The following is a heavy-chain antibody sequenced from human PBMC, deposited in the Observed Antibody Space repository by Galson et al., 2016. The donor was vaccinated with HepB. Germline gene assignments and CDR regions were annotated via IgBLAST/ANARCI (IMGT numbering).Heavy chain of an antibody. CDR3: AKDRGGRSCLCGMDV. CDR2: IWYDGSHR. J-gene: IGHJ6*02. Sequence: SLRLSCAASGFTFSDYGMHWVRQVPGKGLEWVAVIWYDGSHRYYGDSVKGRFTISRDYSKNTMDLEMKSLRAEDTAVYYCAKDRGGRSCLCGMDVWGQGTTVTVSS. CDR1: GFTFSDYG. V-gene: IGHV3-33*06. D-gene: IGHD3-16*01.